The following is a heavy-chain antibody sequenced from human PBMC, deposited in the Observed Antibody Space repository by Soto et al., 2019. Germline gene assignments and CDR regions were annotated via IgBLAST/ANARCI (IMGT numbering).Heavy chain of an antibody. Sequence: PGGSLRLSCAASGFTFSSYGMHWVRQAPGKGLEWVAVISYDGSNKYYADSVKGRFTISRDNSKNTLYLQMSSLRAEDTAVYYCAKDAVTSIAAAGDYYYYYMDVWGKGTTVTVSS. D-gene: IGHD6-13*01. V-gene: IGHV3-30*18. CDR2: ISYDGSNK. CDR1: GFTFSSYG. J-gene: IGHJ6*03. CDR3: AKDAVTSIAAAGDYYYYYMDV.